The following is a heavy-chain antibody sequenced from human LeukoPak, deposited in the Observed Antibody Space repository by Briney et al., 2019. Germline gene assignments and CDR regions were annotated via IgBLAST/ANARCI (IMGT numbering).Heavy chain of an antibody. CDR3: ARWVATGGWFDP. J-gene: IGHJ5*02. CDR2: INSDGCSI. V-gene: IGHV3-74*01. CDR1: GFTFSSYW. D-gene: IGHD4-11*01. Sequence: QPGGSLRLSCAASGFTFSSYWVHWVRQAPGKGLVWVSRINSDGCSISYADSVKGRFTISRDNAKNTLYLQMNSLRVEDTAVYYCARWVATGGWFDPWGQGTLVTVSS.